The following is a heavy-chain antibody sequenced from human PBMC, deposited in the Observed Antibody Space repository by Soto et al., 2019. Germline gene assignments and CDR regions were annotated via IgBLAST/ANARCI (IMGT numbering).Heavy chain of an antibody. V-gene: IGHV3-23*01. Sequence: HPGGSLRLSCAASGFTFSSYAMSWVRQAPGKGLEWVSAISGSGGSTYYADSVKGRFTISRDNSKNTLYLQMNSLRAEDTAVYYCAKENLRDYSKIGGLTPYYYYGMDVWGQGTTVTVSS. J-gene: IGHJ6*02. CDR3: AKENLRDYSKIGGLTPYYYYGMDV. CDR2: ISGSGGST. CDR1: GFTFSSYA. D-gene: IGHD4-4*01.